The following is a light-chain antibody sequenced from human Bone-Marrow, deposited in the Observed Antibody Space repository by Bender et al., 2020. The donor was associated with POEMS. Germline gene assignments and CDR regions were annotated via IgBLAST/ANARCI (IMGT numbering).Light chain of an antibody. CDR2: SIN. Sequence: QSVLTQPPSVSGTPGQRVTISCSGSGSNIGGYPVNWYQQLPGTAPKLLIYSINQRPSGVPDRVSGSRSGTSASLAISGLQSEDEAIYFCVAWDASLNGWVFGGGTKLTVL. J-gene: IGLJ3*02. V-gene: IGLV1-44*01. CDR1: GSNIGGYP. CDR3: VAWDASLNGWV.